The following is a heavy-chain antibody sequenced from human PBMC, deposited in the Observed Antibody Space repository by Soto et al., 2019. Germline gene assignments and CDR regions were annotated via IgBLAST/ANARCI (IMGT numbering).Heavy chain of an antibody. CDR1: GFTFSSYA. D-gene: IGHD3-10*01. V-gene: IGHV3-23*01. J-gene: IGHJ4*02. CDR2: ISGSGGST. CDR3: AKDLWPHYYGSGNYYTSIDY. Sequence: PGGSLRLSCAASGFTFSSYAMSWARQAPGKGLEWVSAISGSGGSTYYAYSVKGRFTISRDNSKNTLYLQMNSLRAEDTAVYYCAKDLWPHYYGSGNYYTSIDYWGQGTLVTVSS.